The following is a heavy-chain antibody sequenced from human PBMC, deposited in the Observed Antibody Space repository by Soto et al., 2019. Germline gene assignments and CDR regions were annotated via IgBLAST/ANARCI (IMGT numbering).Heavy chain of an antibody. V-gene: IGHV3-30-3*01. CDR3: ARDMYSSDYFVKWFEP. J-gene: IGHJ5*02. D-gene: IGHD6-19*01. CDR2: ISHDGINK. CDR1: GFSFSSYA. Sequence: HPGGSLRLSCTASGFSFSSYAMYWFRQPPGKGLERVAVISHDGINKHYADSVKGRVTVSRDNSNHSLDLQLNSLRGEDTAMYYCARDMYSSDYFVKWFEPWGQGTLVTVSS.